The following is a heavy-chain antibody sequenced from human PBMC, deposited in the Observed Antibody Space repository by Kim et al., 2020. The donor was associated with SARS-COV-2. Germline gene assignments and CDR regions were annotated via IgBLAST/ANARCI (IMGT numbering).Heavy chain of an antibody. Sequence: GGSLRLSCAASGFTFSSYSMNWVRQAPGKGLEWVSSISSSSSYIYYADSVKGRFTISRDNAKNSLYLQMNSLRAEDTAVYYCASSYSSSSSPWFDPWGQGTLVTVSS. D-gene: IGHD6-13*01. CDR2: ISSSSSYI. CDR1: GFTFSSYS. J-gene: IGHJ5*02. CDR3: ASSYSSSSSPWFDP. V-gene: IGHV3-21*01.